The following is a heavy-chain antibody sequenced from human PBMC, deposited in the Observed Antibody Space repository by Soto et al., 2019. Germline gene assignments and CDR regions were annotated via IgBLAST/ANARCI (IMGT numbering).Heavy chain of an antibody. V-gene: IGHV4-4*02. J-gene: IGHJ5*02. D-gene: IGHD2-2*01. CDR2: IYHSGST. CDR3: ASGGKYCSSTSCYPEGWFDP. Sequence: PSETLSLTCAVSGGSISSSNWWSWVRQPPGKGLEWIGEIYHSGSTNYNPSLKSRVTISVDKPKNQFSLKLSSVTAADTAVYYCASGGKYCSSTSCYPEGWFDPWGQGTLVTVSS. CDR1: GGSISSSNW.